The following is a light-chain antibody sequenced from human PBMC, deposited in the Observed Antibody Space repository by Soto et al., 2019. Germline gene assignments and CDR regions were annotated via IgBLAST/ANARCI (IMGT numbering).Light chain of an antibody. Sequence: DIVMTQSPNSLAVSLGERATINCKSSQSVLYSSNNKNYLAWYQQKPGQPPKLLIYWASTRESGVPERFSGSGSGTDFTLTISSLQAEDVAVYYCQQYYSIPYTFGQGTKLEIK. CDR1: QSVLYSSNNKNY. CDR3: QQYYSIPYT. CDR2: WAS. J-gene: IGKJ2*01. V-gene: IGKV4-1*01.